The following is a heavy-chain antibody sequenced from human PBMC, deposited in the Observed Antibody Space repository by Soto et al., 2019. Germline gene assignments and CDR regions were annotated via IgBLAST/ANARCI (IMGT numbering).Heavy chain of an antibody. D-gene: IGHD2-2*02. CDR3: ARRSIDIVVVPAAIRSYYYYGMDV. J-gene: IGHJ6*02. V-gene: IGHV5-10-1*01. Sequence: GESLKISCNGSGYSFTSYCISWVLRMPGKGLDWMWRIDPSDSYTNYSPSFQGHVTISADKSISTAYLQWSSLKASDTAMYYCARRSIDIVVVPAAIRSYYYYGMDVWGQGTTVTVSS. CDR2: IDPSDSYT. CDR1: GYSFTSYC.